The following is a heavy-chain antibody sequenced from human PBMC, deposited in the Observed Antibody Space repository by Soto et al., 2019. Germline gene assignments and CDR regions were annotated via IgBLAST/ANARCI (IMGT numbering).Heavy chain of an antibody. J-gene: IGHJ5*02. CDR1: GGSISSYY. Sequence: SETLSLTCTVSGGSISSYYWSWIRQPPGKGLEWIGYIYYSGSTNYNPSLKSRVTISVDTSKNQFSLKLSSVTAADTAVYYCARVNYDSSGYGLVSWFDPWGQGTLVTVS. V-gene: IGHV4-59*01. CDR3: ARVNYDSSGYGLVSWFDP. D-gene: IGHD3-22*01. CDR2: IYYSGST.